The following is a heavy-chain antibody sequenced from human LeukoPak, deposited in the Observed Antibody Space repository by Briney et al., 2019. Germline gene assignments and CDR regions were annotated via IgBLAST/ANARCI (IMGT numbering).Heavy chain of an antibody. CDR3: ARDRSLAGAGGYAFDI. CDR1: GGTFSSYA. Sequence: GASVKVSCKASGGTFSSYAISWVRQAPGQGLEWMGGIIPILGTTSYAQRFQGRVTITADKSTSTAYMELSSLRSEDMAVYYCARDRSLAGAGGYAFDIWGQGTMVTVSS. CDR2: IIPILGTT. D-gene: IGHD1-26*01. V-gene: IGHV1-69*06. J-gene: IGHJ3*02.